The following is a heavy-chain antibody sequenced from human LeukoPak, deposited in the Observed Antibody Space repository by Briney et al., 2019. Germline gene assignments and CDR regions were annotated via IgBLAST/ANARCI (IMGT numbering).Heavy chain of an antibody. Sequence: GRSLRLSCAASGFTFDDYAMPWVRQAPGKGLEWVSGISWNSGSIGYADSVKGRFTISRDNAKNSLYLQMNSLRAEDTALYYCAKDPAATLPPYYFDYWGQGTLVTVSS. V-gene: IGHV3-9*01. CDR3: AKDPAATLPPYYFDY. J-gene: IGHJ4*02. D-gene: IGHD2-15*01. CDR1: GFTFDDYA. CDR2: ISWNSGSI.